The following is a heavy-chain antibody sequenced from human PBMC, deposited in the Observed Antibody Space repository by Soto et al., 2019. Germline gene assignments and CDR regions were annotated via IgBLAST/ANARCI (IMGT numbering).Heavy chain of an antibody. CDR2: ISSSGITI. V-gene: IGHV3-11*01. D-gene: IGHD6-13*01. CDR1: GFTFSDYY. Sequence: PGGSLSLSCAASGFTFSDYYMSWIRQAPGKGLEWVSYISSSGITIYYADSVKGLFTISRDNAKNSLYLQMNSLRAEDTAVYYCARDPGIAAAGPRRWFDPWGQGTLVTVS. CDR3: ARDPGIAAAGPRRWFDP. J-gene: IGHJ5*02.